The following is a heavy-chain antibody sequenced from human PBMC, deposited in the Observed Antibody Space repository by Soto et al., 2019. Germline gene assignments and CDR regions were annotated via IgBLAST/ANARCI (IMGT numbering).Heavy chain of an antibody. D-gene: IGHD5-12*01. CDR1: GFIFSSFG. CDR2: IWYHGNSM. V-gene: IGHV3-33*01. Sequence: QGQLVESGGGVVQPGRSLRLSCAASGFIFSSFGMHWVLQAPGKGLEWVAVIWYHGNSMYYAESVKGRFTVSRDNSKNMLYLQMNNLRAEDTAVYYCARYKSGHSDYWGQGTLVTVSS. CDR3: ARYKSGHSDY. J-gene: IGHJ4*02.